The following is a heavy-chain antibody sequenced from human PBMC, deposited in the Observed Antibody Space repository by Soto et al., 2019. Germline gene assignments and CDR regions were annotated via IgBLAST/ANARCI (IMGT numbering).Heavy chain of an antibody. CDR2: IYSSGKT. D-gene: IGHD2-15*01. J-gene: IGHJ4*02. Sequence: QVQLQESGPGLVKPSETLSLTCTVSSGSVSSYYWGWIRQPAGKGLEWIGRIYSSGKTNYNASLKSRVTMSPDTSRKQFSLKVTSVTAADTAVYYCARSGGSFNFDFWGQGTLVTVSS. CDR3: ARSGGSFNFDF. CDR1: SGSVSSYY. V-gene: IGHV4-4*07.